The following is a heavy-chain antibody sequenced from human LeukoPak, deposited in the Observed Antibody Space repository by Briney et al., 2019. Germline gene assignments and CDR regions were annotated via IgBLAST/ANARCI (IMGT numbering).Heavy chain of an antibody. CDR1: GFTFSSYG. D-gene: IGHD2-2*01. CDR2: IWYDGNNK. CDR3: AKDTKRYCTSTRCSITDH. Sequence: GRSLRLSCAASGFTFSSYGMHWVRQAPGKGLEWVAIIWYDGNNKYHADSVRGRFTISRDNSKNTLYLQMNSLRAEDTAVYYCAKDTKRYCTSTRCSITDHWGQGTLVTVSS. J-gene: IGHJ4*02. V-gene: IGHV3-33*06.